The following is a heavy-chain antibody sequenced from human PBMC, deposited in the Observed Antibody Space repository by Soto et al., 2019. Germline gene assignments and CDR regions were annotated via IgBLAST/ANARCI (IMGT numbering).Heavy chain of an antibody. CDR2: ISGSGITT. V-gene: IGHV3-23*01. CDR3: AKDRDDIGMVDAFEI. J-gene: IGHJ3*02. D-gene: IGHD2-15*01. CDR1: GFTFSSYA. Sequence: EMQLLESGGDLVQPGGSLRLSCAASGFTFSSYAMTWVRQAPGKGLQYISAISGSGITTYSADSMKGRFTISRDNSKNSLYLQMNSRRAEDTAVYYCAKDRDDIGMVDAFEIWGQGTMVTVSS.